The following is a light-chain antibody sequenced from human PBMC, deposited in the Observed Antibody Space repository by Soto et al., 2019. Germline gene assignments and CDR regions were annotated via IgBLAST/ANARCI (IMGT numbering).Light chain of an antibody. V-gene: IGKV1-6*01. CDR1: QGIRDD. J-gene: IGKJ3*01. CDR3: LHDYEFPFN. CDR2: SAS. Sequence: AIQMTQSPSSLSASVGDRVTITCRASQGIRDDLAWYQQQPGKAPKLLIYSASSLPSGVPSRFSGSGSGTDFTLTISSLQPEDFATYFCLHDYEFPFNFGPGTRVDIK.